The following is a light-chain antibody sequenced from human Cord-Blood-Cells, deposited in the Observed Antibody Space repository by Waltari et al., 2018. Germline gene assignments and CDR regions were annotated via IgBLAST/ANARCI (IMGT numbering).Light chain of an antibody. V-gene: IGLV4-69*01. Sequence: QLVLTQSPSASASLGASVKLTCTLRSGLSSSAIAWHQQQPEKGPRYLMKLNSDGSHSKGDGIPDRFSGSSSGAEHYLTISSLQSEDEADYYCQTWGTGIQVFGGGTKLTVL. CDR2: LNSDGSH. J-gene: IGLJ3*02. CDR1: SGLSSSA. CDR3: QTWGTGIQV.